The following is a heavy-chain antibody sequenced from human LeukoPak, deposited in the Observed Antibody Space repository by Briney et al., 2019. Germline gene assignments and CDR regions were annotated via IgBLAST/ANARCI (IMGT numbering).Heavy chain of an antibody. CDR1: GFTFSSYG. CDR3: ARGIVVVTAADYYFDY. Sequence: GRSLRLSCAASGFTFSSYGMHWVREAPGKGLEWVAVIWYDGSSKYYADSVKGRFTISRDNSKNTLYLQMNSLRAEDTAVYYCARGIVVVTAADYYFDYWGQGTLVTVSS. J-gene: IGHJ4*02. CDR2: IWYDGSSK. V-gene: IGHV3-33*01. D-gene: IGHD2-21*02.